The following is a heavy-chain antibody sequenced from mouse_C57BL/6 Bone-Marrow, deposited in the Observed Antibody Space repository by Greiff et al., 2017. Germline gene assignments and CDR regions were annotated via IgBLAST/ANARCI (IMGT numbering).Heavy chain of an antibody. CDR1: GFNIKDDY. CDR3: TSYSSYEMDY. V-gene: IGHV14-4*01. D-gene: IGHD1-1*01. Sequence: EVQLQQSGAELVRPGASVKLSCTASGFNIKDDYMHWVKQRPEQGLEWIGWIDPENGDTEYASKFQGKATITADTSSNSAYLQLSSLTSEDTAVYYCTSYSSYEMDYWGQGTSVTVSS. J-gene: IGHJ4*01. CDR2: IDPENGDT.